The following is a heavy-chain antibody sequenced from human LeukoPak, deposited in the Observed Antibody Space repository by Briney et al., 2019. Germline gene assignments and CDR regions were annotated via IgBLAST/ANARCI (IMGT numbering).Heavy chain of an antibody. V-gene: IGHV4-39*01. D-gene: IGHD3-16*02. J-gene: IGHJ4*02. CDR1: GGSISSSSYY. Sequence: SETLSLTCTVSGGSISSSSYYWGWIRQPPGKGLEWIGSIYYSGSTYYNPSLKSRVTISVDTSKNQFSLKLSSVTAADTAVYYCARGQDARGLDYDYVWGSYRLSHYFDYWGQGTLVTVSS. CDR3: ARGQDARGLDYDYVWGSYRLSHYFDY. CDR2: IYYSGST.